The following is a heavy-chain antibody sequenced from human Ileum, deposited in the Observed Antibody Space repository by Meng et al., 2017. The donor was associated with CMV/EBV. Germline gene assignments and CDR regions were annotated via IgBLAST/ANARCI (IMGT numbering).Heavy chain of an antibody. Sequence: SVKVSRKAPGYTLTGHYMHWVRQAPGQGLEWMGWINPNSGGTNYTQKSQSRATMARDTSISTASMELTRLRSDHTAVCFCAKDVAGARGGYYYGMDVWGQGTTVTVSS. V-gene: IGHV1-2*02. D-gene: IGHD6-19*01. CDR2: INPNSGGT. CDR1: GYTLTGHY. CDR3: AKDVAGARGGYYYGMDV. J-gene: IGHJ6*02.